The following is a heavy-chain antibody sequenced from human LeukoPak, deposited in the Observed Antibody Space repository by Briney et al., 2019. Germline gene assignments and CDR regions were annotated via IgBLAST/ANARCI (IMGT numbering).Heavy chain of an antibody. CDR3: ARGWVSSSRRDINWFDP. Sequence: SETLSLTCAVYGGSFSGYYWSWIRQPPGKGLXXXXXXXXSGSTNYNPSLKSRVTISVDTSKNQFSLKLSSVTAADTAVYYCARGWVSSSRRDINWFDPWGQGTLVTVSS. D-gene: IGHD6-13*01. J-gene: IGHJ5*02. V-gene: IGHV4-34*01. CDR2: XXXSGST. CDR1: GGSFSGYY.